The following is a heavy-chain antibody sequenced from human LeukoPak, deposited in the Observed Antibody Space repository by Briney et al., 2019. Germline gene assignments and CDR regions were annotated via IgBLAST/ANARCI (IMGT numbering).Heavy chain of an antibody. J-gene: IGHJ6*04. CDR1: RFTFSSYS. CDR3: AELGITMIGGV. V-gene: IGHV3-21*01. D-gene: IGHD3-10*02. CDR2: ISSSGSYI. Sequence: GGSLRLSYAASRFTFSSYSMNWVRQAPGKGLEWVSSISSSGSYIYYADSVKGRFTISRDNAKNSLYLQMNSLRAEDTAVYYCAELGITMIGGVWGKGTTVTISS.